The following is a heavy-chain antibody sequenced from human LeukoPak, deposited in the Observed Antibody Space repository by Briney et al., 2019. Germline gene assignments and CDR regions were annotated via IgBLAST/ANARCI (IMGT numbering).Heavy chain of an antibody. D-gene: IGHD2-21*02. V-gene: IGHV1-2*02. J-gene: IGHJ3*02. CDR1: GYTFTGYY. Sequence: GASVKVSCKASGYTFTGYYMHWVRQAPGQGLEWMGWINPNSGGTNYAQKFQGRVTMTRDTSISTAYMELSRLRSDDTAVYYCARESPIYCGGNCSDAFDIWGQGTMVTVSS. CDR3: ARESPIYCGGNCSDAFDI. CDR2: INPNSGGT.